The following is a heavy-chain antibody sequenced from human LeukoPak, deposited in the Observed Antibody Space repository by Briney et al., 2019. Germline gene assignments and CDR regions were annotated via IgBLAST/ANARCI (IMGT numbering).Heavy chain of an antibody. V-gene: IGHV3-9*03. D-gene: IGHD3-10*01. CDR2: ISWNSGSI. CDR1: GFTLDDYA. Sequence: PGGSLRLSCAASGFTLDDYAMHWVRQAPGKGLEWVSGISWNSGSIGYADSVKGRFTISRDNAKNSLYLQMNSLRAEDMALYYCAKDRGSGSYYPYYYYMDVWGKGTTVTVSS. CDR3: AKDRGSGSYYPYYYYMDV. J-gene: IGHJ6*03.